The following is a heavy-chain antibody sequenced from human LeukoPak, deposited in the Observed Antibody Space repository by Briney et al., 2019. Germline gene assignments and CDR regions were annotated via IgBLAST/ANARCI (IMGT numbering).Heavy chain of an antibody. Sequence: GGSLRLSCAASGFTFSSYWMSWVRQAPGKGLEWVANIKQDGSEKYYVDSAKVRFTISRDNAKNSLYLQMNSLRAEDTAVYYCARAGYCSGGSCYSYYYYMDVWGKGTTVTVSS. D-gene: IGHD2-15*01. CDR1: GFTFSSYW. V-gene: IGHV3-7*01. J-gene: IGHJ6*03. CDR2: IKQDGSEK. CDR3: ARAGYCSGGSCYSYYYYMDV.